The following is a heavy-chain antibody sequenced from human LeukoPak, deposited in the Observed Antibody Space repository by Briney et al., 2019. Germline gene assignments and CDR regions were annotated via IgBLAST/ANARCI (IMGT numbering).Heavy chain of an antibody. CDR1: GFTFSSYS. J-gene: IGHJ5*02. Sequence: GGSLRLSCAASGFTFSSYSMNWVRQAPGKGLECVSYISRSGSTISYADSVKGRFTISRDNAKNSLYLQMSSLRAEDTAVYFCARDASPAAYNGNWFDPWGQGTLVTVSS. CDR2: ISRSGSTI. V-gene: IGHV3-48*04. CDR3: ARDASPAAYNGNWFDP. D-gene: IGHD3-10*01.